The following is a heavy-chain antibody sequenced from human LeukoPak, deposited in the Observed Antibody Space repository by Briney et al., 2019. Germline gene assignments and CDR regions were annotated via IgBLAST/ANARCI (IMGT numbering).Heavy chain of an antibody. V-gene: IGHV1-2*04. CDR3: ARDLGYCSGGSCYWGYYFDY. CDR1: GHTFTGYY. J-gene: IGHJ4*02. CDR2: INPNSGGT. Sequence: ASVKVSCKASGHTFTGYYMHWVRQAPGQGLEWMGWINPNSGGTNYAQKFQGWVTMTRDTSISTAYMELSRLRSDDTAVYYCARDLGYCSGGSCYWGYYFDYWGQGTLVTVSS. D-gene: IGHD2-15*01.